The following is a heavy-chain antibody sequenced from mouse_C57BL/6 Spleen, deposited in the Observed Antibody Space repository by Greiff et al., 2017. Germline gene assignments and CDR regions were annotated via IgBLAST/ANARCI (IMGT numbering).Heavy chain of an antibody. D-gene: IGHD2-5*01. V-gene: IGHV1-54*01. J-gene: IGHJ1*03. CDR3: ARCYSTVYWYFDV. CDR1: GYAFTNYL. CDR2: INPGSGGT. Sequence: VQLQQSGAELVRPGTSVKVSCKASGYAFTNYLIEWVKQRPGQGLEWIGVINPGSGGTNYNEKFKGKATLTADKSSSTAYMQLSSLTSEDSAVYFGARCYSTVYWYFDVWGTGTTVTVSS.